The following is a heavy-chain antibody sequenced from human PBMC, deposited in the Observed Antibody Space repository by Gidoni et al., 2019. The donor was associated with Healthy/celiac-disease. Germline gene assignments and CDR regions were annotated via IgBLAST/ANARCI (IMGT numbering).Heavy chain of an antibody. CDR2: INHSGST. J-gene: IGHJ6*03. D-gene: IGHD2-2*01. CDR3: ARRGYCSSTSCYRGPRAHYYYYMDV. V-gene: IGHV4-34*01. CDR1: GGSFSGYY. Sequence: QVQLQQWGAGLLKPSETLSLTCAVYGGSFSGYYWSWIRQPPGKGLEWIGEINHSGSTNSNPSLKSRVTISVDTSKNQFSLKLSSVTAADTAVYYCARRGYCSSTSCYRGPRAHYYYYMDVWGKGTTVTVSS.